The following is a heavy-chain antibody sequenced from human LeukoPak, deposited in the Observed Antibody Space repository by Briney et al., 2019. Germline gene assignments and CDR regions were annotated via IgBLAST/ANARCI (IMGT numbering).Heavy chain of an antibody. Sequence: GGSLRLSCAASGFTFSSYAMRWVRQAPGKGLEWVAVISYDGSNKYYADSVKGRFTISRDNSKNTLYLQMNSLRAEDTAVYYCARDPPSTPHSSGWYYFDYWGQGTLVTVSS. CDR1: GFTFSSYA. CDR3: ARDPPSTPHSSGWYYFDY. CDR2: ISYDGSNK. D-gene: IGHD6-19*01. V-gene: IGHV3-30-3*01. J-gene: IGHJ4*02.